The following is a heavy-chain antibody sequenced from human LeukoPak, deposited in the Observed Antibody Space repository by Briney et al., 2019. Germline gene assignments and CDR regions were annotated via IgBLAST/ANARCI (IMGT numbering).Heavy chain of an antibody. V-gene: IGHV3-7*01. CDR2: IKQDGSEK. D-gene: IGHD3-10*01. Sequence: PGGSLSLSCAASGFTFSSYWMSWVRQAPGKGLEWVANIKQDGSEKYYVDSVKGRFTISRDNAKNSLYLQMNSLRAEDTAVYYCARSTRRGHYYGSLYYFDYWGQGTLVTVSS. J-gene: IGHJ4*02. CDR3: ARSTRRGHYYGSLYYFDY. CDR1: GFTFSSYW.